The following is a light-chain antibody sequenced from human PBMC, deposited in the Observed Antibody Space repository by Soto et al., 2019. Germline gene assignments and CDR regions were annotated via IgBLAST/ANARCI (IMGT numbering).Light chain of an antibody. Sequence: QSALTQPRSVSGSPGQSVTISCTGTSSDVGGYNHVSWYQQNPGEAPKVMIYDVSKRPSGGPDRFSGSKSGNTASLTISGLQAEDEADYYCCSYAGSSAYVFGAGTKLTVL. CDR1: SSDVGGYNH. CDR2: DVS. J-gene: IGLJ1*01. V-gene: IGLV2-11*01. CDR3: CSYAGSSAYV.